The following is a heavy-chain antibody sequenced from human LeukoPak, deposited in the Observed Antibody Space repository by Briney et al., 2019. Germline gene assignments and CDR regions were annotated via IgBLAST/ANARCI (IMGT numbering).Heavy chain of an antibody. CDR2: ISAYNGNT. J-gene: IGHJ4*02. Sequence: ASVKVSCKASGYTFTSYGISWVRQAPGQGLEWMGWISAYNGNTNYAQKLQGRVTMTTDTSTSTAYMELRSLRSDDTAVYYCARGVATGFSGYDSYFDYWGQGTLVTVSS. CDR3: ARGVATGFSGYDSYFDY. V-gene: IGHV1-18*01. CDR1: GYTFTSYG. D-gene: IGHD5-12*01.